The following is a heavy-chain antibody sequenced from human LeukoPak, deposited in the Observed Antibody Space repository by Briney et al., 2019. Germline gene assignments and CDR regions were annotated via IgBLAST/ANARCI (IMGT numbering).Heavy chain of an antibody. V-gene: IGHV4-59*12. J-gene: IGHJ4*02. CDR3: ARDGTWRLDY. CDR2: IYYSGST. D-gene: IGHD2-15*01. Sequence: KTSETLSLTCTVSGGSISSYYWSWIRQPPGKGLEWIGYIYYSGSTNYNPSLKSRVTISVDTSKNQFSLQLNSVTPDDTAVYYCARDGTWRLDYWGQGILVTVSS. CDR1: GGSISSYY.